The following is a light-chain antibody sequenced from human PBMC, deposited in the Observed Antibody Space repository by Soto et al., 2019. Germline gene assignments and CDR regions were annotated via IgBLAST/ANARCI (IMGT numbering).Light chain of an antibody. V-gene: IGKV3-20*01. J-gene: IGKJ1*01. CDR2: GAS. Sequence: EIGLTQSPGTLSLSPGERATLSCRASQSVSSSYLAWYQQKPGQAPRLLIYGASSRAAGIPDRFSGSGSGTDFTLTISRLEPEAFAVYYCQQYGSSPGTFGQGTKV. CDR1: QSVSSSY. CDR3: QQYGSSPGT.